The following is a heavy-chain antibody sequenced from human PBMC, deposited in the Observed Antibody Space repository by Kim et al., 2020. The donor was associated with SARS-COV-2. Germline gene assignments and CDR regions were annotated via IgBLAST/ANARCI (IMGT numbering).Heavy chain of an antibody. CDR1: GGSISSYY. J-gene: IGHJ6*02. CDR3: ARGQQLVYYYYYGMDV. CDR2: IYYSGST. V-gene: IGHV4-59*01. D-gene: IGHD6-13*01. Sequence: SETLSLTCTVSGGSISSYYWSWIRQPPGKGLEWIGYIYYSGSTNYNPSLKSRVTISVDTSKNQFSLKLSSVTAADTAVYYCARGQQLVYYYYYGMDVWGQGTTVTVSS.